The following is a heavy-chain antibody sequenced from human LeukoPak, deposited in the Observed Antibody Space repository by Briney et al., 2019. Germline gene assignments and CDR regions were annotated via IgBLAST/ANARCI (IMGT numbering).Heavy chain of an antibody. V-gene: IGHV3-7*01. J-gene: IGHJ4*02. CDR3: VQGWRDY. Sequence: PGGSLRLSCAASGFTFRSYWMSWVRQAPGKGLEWVANIKQDSSEKYYVDSVKGRFTISRDNAKNSLYLQLNTLRPEDTAVYYCVQGWRDYWGQGTLVTVSS. CDR1: GFTFRSYW. D-gene: IGHD2-15*01. CDR2: IKQDSSEK.